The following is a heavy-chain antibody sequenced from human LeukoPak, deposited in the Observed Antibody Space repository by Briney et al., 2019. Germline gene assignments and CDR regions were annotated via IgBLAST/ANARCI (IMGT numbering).Heavy chain of an antibody. CDR2: INRSGST. D-gene: IGHD2-2*01. CDR1: GGSFSGYY. CDR3: ARVWYQNWFDP. Sequence: PSKTLSLTCAVYGGSFSGYYWSWIRQPPGKGLEWIGEINRSGSTNYNPSLKSRVTISVDTSKNQFSLKLSSVTAADTAVYYCARVWYQNWFDPWGQGTLVTVSS. J-gene: IGHJ5*02. V-gene: IGHV4-34*01.